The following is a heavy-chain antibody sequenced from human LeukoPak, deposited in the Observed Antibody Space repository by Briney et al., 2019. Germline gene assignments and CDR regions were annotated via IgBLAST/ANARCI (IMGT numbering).Heavy chain of an antibody. V-gene: IGHV4-4*07. CDR1: GGSISSYY. J-gene: IGHJ5*02. CDR3: AREIGSGWYKAYNWFDP. D-gene: IGHD6-13*01. Sequence: SETLSLTCTVSGGSISSYYWSWIRQPAGKGLEWIGRIYTSGSTNYNPSLKSRVTMSVDTSKNQFSLKLSSVTAADTAVYYCAREIGSGWYKAYNWFDPWGQGTLVTVSS. CDR2: IYTSGST.